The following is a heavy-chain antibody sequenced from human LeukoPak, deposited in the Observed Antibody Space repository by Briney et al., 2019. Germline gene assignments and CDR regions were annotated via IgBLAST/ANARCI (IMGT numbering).Heavy chain of an antibody. CDR3: ARDYCSSTSCLFDY. D-gene: IGHD2-2*01. J-gene: IGHJ4*02. Sequence: ASVKVSCKASGYTFTGYHMHWVRQAPGQGLEWMGRINPNSGDTNYAQKFQGRVAMTRDTSISTAFMELTRLRSDDTAVYYCARDYCSSTSCLFDYWGQGTLVTVSS. V-gene: IGHV1-2*06. CDR1: GYTFTGYH. CDR2: INPNSGDT.